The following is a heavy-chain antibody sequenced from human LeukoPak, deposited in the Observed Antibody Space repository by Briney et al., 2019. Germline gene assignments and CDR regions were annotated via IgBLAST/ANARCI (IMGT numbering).Heavy chain of an antibody. CDR3: AREKYSGSLRDY. Sequence: GGSLRLSCAASGFTFSSYWMHWVRQAPGKGLVWVSRINSDGSSTSYADSVKGRFTISRDNAKNTLYLQMNSLRAEDTAVYYCAREKYSGSLRDYWDQGTLVTVSP. V-gene: IGHV3-74*01. CDR2: INSDGSST. J-gene: IGHJ4*02. CDR1: GFTFSSYW. D-gene: IGHD1-26*01.